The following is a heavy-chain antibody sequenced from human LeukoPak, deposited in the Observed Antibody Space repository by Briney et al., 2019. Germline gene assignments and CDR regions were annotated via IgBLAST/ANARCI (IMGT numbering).Heavy chain of an antibody. J-gene: IGHJ4*02. CDR3: ARAWYYYGSGSYYNRVFDY. CDR1: GRSFSGYY. Sequence: SETLSLTCGVCGRSFSGYYGSWIRQPPGKGLEWIGEINHSGSTNYNPSLKSRVTISVDTSKNQFSLKLSSVTAADTAVYYCARAWYYYGSGSYYNRVFDYWGQGTLVTVSS. CDR2: INHSGST. V-gene: IGHV4-34*01. D-gene: IGHD3-10*01.